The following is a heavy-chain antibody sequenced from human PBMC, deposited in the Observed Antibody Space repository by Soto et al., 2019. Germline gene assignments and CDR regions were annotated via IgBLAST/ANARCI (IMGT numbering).Heavy chain of an antibody. CDR1: GFTFNNYA. Sequence: GGSLRLSCAASGFTFNNYAMTWVRQAPGKGLEWVSSISTSGSSTYYADSVKGRFTISRDNSKNILYLQMNSLRAEDTALYYCAKRTVTTERYFDYWGQGTLVTVSS. D-gene: IGHD4-4*01. CDR2: ISTSGSST. J-gene: IGHJ4*02. CDR3: AKRTVTTERYFDY. V-gene: IGHV3-23*01.